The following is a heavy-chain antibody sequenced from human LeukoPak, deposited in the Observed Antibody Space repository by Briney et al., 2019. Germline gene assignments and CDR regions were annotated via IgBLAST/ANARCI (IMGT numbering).Heavy chain of an antibody. CDR3: AKDHGGSGVYYFDY. J-gene: IGHJ4*02. CDR1: GFTFSSYW. Sequence: GGSLRLSCAASGFTFSSYWMHWVRQAPGKGLVWVAVISYDGSNKYYADSVKGRFTISRDNSKNTLYLQMNSLRAEDTAVYYCAKDHGGSGVYYFDYWGQGTLVTVSS. V-gene: IGHV3-30*18. CDR2: ISYDGSNK. D-gene: IGHD2-15*01.